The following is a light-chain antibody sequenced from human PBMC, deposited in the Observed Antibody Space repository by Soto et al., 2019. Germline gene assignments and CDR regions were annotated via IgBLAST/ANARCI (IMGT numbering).Light chain of an antibody. J-gene: IGKJ4*01. CDR2: DAS. Sequence: EIVLTQSQTTLSLSPGERATLSCRASQSVSSYLAWYQQKPGQAPRLLIYDASNRATGIPARFSGSGSGTDFTLTISSLEPEDFAVYYCQQRSNWSLTFGGGTKVEIK. CDR3: QQRSNWSLT. CDR1: QSVSSY. V-gene: IGKV3-11*01.